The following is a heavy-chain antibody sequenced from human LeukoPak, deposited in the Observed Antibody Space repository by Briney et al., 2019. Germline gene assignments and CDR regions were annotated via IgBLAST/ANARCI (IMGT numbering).Heavy chain of an antibody. CDR2: IYYSGST. J-gene: IGHJ5*02. V-gene: IGHV4-39*07. CDR3: ARGRKWRVVAAGPQYNWFDP. CDR1: GGSISSSSYY. D-gene: IGHD2-15*01. Sequence: PSETLSLTCTVSGGSISSSSYYWGWIRQPPGKGLEWIGSIYYSGSTYYNPSLKSRVTISVDTSKNQFSLKLSSVTAADTAVYYCARGRKWRVVAAGPQYNWFDPWGQGTLVTVSS.